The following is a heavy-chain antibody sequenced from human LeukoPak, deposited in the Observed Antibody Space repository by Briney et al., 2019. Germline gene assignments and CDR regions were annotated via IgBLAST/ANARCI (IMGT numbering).Heavy chain of an antibody. CDR1: GGSISSYY. Sequence: SETLSLTCTVSGGSISSYYWSWIRQPPGKGLEWIGYIYYSGSTNYNPSLESRVTISVDTSKNQFSLKLSSVTAADTAVYYCARGVPGYSSGLYDYWGQGTLVTVSS. D-gene: IGHD6-19*01. J-gene: IGHJ4*02. CDR3: ARGVPGYSSGLYDY. CDR2: IYYSGST. V-gene: IGHV4-59*01.